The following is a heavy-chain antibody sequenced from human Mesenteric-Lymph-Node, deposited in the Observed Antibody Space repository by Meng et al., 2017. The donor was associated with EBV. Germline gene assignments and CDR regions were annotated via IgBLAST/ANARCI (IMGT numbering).Heavy chain of an antibody. CDR1: GYTFTSYA. D-gene: IGHD4-23*01. V-gene: IGHV1-3*01. J-gene: IGHJ4*02. CDR3: ATILLYGGNGVGDY. Sequence: QAQLVQSGAEVKKPGASVKVSCKASGYTFTSYAIHWVRQAPGQRLEWMGWINAGNGNTKYSQKFQGRVTITRDTSASTSYMELSSLRSEDTAVYYCATILLYGGNGVGDYWGQGTLVTVAS. CDR2: INAGNGNT.